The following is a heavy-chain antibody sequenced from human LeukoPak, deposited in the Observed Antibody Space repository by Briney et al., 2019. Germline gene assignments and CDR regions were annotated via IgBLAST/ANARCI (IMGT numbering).Heavy chain of an antibody. J-gene: IGHJ6*03. CDR1: GGSFSGYY. CDR2: INHSGST. V-gene: IGHV4-34*01. D-gene: IGHD3-10*01. Sequence: SETLSLTCAVYGGSFSGYYWSWIRQPPGKGLEWIGEINHSGSTNYNPSLKSRVTISVDTSKNQFSLKLSSVTAADTAVYYCARDSMVRGVKYYYMDVWGKGTTVTVSS. CDR3: ARDSMVRGVKYYYMDV.